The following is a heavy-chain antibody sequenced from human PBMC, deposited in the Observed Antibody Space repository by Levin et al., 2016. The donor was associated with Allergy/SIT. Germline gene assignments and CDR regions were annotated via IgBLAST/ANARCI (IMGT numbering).Heavy chain of an antibody. CDR2: IYYSGST. Sequence: WIRQPPGKGLEWIGYIYYSGSTNYNPSLKSRVTISVDTSKNQFSLKLSSVTAADTAVYYCARRAHYYGSGSYADIMDVWGQGTTVTVSS. V-gene: IGHV4-59*08. J-gene: IGHJ6*02. CDR3: ARRAHYYGSGSYADIMDV. D-gene: IGHD3-10*01.